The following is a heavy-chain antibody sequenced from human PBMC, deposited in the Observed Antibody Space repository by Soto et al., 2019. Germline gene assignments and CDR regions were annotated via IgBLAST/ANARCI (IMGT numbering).Heavy chain of an antibody. CDR1: GGTYSPYT. Sequence: QVQLVQSGAEVKKPGSSVKVSCKSSGGTYSPYTINWVRQAPGQGLEWMGRIIPFLGVTNYGLKFQARVTITADKATNTAYMALRGLRFEDTAVYYCAIDWESSVSTWSFGGFWGRGTLVTVSS. V-gene: IGHV1-69*08. CDR2: IIPFLGVT. J-gene: IGHJ4*02. CDR3: AIDWESSVSTWSFGGF. D-gene: IGHD3-16*01.